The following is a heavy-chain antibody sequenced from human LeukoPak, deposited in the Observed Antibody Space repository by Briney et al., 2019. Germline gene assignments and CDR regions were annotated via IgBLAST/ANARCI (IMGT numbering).Heavy chain of an antibody. CDR2: IKTDGSST. CDR1: GFTFSSYW. V-gene: IGHV3-74*01. CDR3: ARGVSGTGPDI. D-gene: IGHD5/OR15-5a*01. J-gene: IGHJ3*02. Sequence: GGSLRLSXAASGFTFSSYWMHWVRQAPGKRLVWVSRIKTDGSSTDYADSVKGRFTISRDNAKNTMYLQMNSLRAEDTAVYYCARGVSGTGPDIWGLGTMVTVSS.